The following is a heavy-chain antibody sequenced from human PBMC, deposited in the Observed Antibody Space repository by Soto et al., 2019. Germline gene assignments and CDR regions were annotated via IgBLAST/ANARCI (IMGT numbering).Heavy chain of an antibody. J-gene: IGHJ6*02. D-gene: IGHD6-6*01. CDR1: GYSFTSYW. Sequence: PGESLKISCKGSGYSFTSYWIGWVRQMPGKGLEWMGIIYPGDSDTRYSPSFEGQVPISADKSITTAYLQWSSLKASDTAMYYCARPSYSSSRYYGMDVWGQGTTVTVSS. V-gene: IGHV5-51*01. CDR2: IYPGDSDT. CDR3: ARPSYSSSRYYGMDV.